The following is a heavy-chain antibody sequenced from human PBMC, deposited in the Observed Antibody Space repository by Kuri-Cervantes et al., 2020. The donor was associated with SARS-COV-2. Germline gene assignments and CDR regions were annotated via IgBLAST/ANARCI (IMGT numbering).Heavy chain of an antibody. V-gene: IGHV4-59*01. CDR3: ARVVDYYDSSGYYYAHFDY. D-gene: IGHD3-22*01. Sequence: SETLSLTCTVSGGSISSYYWSWIRQPPGKGLEWIGYIYYSGSTNYNPSLKSRVTISVDTSKNQFSLKLSSVTAADTAVYYCARVVDYYDSSGYYYAHFDYWGQGNLVTVSS. CDR2: IYYSGST. J-gene: IGHJ4*02. CDR1: GGSISSYY.